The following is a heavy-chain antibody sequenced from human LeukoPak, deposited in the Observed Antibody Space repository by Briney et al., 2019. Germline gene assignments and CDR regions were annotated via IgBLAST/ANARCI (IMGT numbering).Heavy chain of an antibody. Sequence: GGSLRLSCAASGFTFSNAWMSWVRQAPGKGLEWVGRIKSKTDGGTTDYAAPVKGRSTISRDESKNTLYLQMNSLKTEDTAVYYCTTDVESTMVRGVITFFDYWGQGTLVTVSS. V-gene: IGHV3-15*01. J-gene: IGHJ4*02. CDR3: TTDVESTMVRGVITFFDY. D-gene: IGHD3-10*01. CDR1: GFTFSNAW. CDR2: IKSKTDGGTT.